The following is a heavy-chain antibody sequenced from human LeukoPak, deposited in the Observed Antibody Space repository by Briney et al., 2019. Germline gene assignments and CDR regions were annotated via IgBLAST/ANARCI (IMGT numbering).Heavy chain of an antibody. Sequence: PSETLSLTCTVSGGSISSSSYYWGWIRQPPGKGLEWIGSIYYSGSTYYNPSLKSRVTISVDTSKNQFSLKLSSVTAADTAVYYCARARWELDYYYYYGMDVWGQGTTVTVSS. D-gene: IGHD1-26*01. CDR3: ARARWELDYYYYYGMDV. CDR1: GGSISSSSYY. CDR2: IYYSGST. V-gene: IGHV4-39*01. J-gene: IGHJ6*02.